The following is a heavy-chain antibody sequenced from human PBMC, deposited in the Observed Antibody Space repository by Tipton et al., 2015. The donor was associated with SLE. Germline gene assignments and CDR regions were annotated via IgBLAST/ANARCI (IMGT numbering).Heavy chain of an antibody. J-gene: IGHJ5*02. D-gene: IGHD6-13*01. CDR3: AKEYGSSGFDP. CDR2: VNSDGSST. V-gene: IGHV3-74*01. Sequence: SLRLSCAASGFTFSTYWMHWVRQAPGKGLVWVSRVNSDGSSTNCADSVKGRFTISRDNAKNTLYLQMNSLRAEGTAVYYCAKEYGSSGFDPWGQGTLVTVSS. CDR1: GFTFSTYW.